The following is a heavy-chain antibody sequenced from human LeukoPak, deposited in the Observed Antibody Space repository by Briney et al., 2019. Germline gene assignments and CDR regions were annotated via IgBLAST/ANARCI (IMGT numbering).Heavy chain of an antibody. CDR2: SSPYNTNT. J-gene: IGHJ4*02. CDR1: GYTFTSYG. V-gene: IGHV1-18*04. CDR3: ARDRSGYEGGDY. Sequence: GASVKVSCQAPGYTFTSYGIRWVRQAPGQGLEWMGWSSPYNTNTKNVQTLQGRVTMTTDTSTSTAYMELKSLRSDDTAVYYCARDRSGYEGGDYWIQGPLTIVTS. D-gene: IGHD5-12*01.